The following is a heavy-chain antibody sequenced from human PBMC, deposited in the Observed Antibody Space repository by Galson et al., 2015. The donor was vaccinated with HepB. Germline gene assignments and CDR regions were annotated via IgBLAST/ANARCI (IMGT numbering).Heavy chain of an antibody. Sequence: SVKASCKASGYTFTSYAMHWVRQAPGQRLEWMGWINAGNGNTKYSQKFQGRVTITRDTSASTAYMELSSLRSEDTAVYYCARDRESSSNLRGWFDPWGQGTLVTVSS. CDR3: ARDRESSSNLRGWFDP. CDR2: INAGNGNT. D-gene: IGHD6-6*01. CDR1: GYTFTSYA. V-gene: IGHV1-3*01. J-gene: IGHJ5*02.